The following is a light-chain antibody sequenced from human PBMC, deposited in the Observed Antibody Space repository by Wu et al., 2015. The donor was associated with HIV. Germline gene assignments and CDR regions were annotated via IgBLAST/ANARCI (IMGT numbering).Light chain of an antibody. V-gene: IGKV3-20*01. CDR3: QQYGSSPLT. J-gene: IGKJ4*01. Sequence: EIVLTQSPGTLSVCRPGERATLSCRADQSVSSGYLAWYQQKAGQAPRLLVYGAIYRATGIPDRFSGSGSGTDFILTISRLEPEDFAVYYCQQYGSSPLTFGGGTKVDIK. CDR2: GAI. CDR1: QSVSSGY.